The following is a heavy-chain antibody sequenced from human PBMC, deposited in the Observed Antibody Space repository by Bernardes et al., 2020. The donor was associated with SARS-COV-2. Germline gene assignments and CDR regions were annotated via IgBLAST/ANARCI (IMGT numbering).Heavy chain of an antibody. CDR3: ARESRLASPYESSFYYFDP. CDR2: SSAYNGNT. V-gene: IGHV1-18*01. CDR1: GYSFTNYG. J-gene: IGHJ4*02. Sequence: ASVKVSCKASGYSFTNYGISWVRQAPGQGLEWMGWSSAYNGNTNYAQKFQGRVTMTTDTSTSTAYMELRSLRSDDTAVYYCARESRLASPYESSFYYFDPWGPGTLVTVSS. D-gene: IGHD3-22*01.